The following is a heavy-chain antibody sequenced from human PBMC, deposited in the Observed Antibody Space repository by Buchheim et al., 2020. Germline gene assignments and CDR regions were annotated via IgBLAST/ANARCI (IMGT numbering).Heavy chain of an antibody. V-gene: IGHV4-59*03. CDR1: GHSMSAYY. CDR2: IHYNRGT. J-gene: IGHJ1*01. CDR3: ATQGGDFGDADGYFKA. Sequence: QVQLRQSGPRLMKPSETLSLTCNVSGHSMSAYYWSWIRQAAGKGLEWVGYIHYNRGTKYNPSLKSRVTMSLDMAQNQFSLNLASVTTADTAVYYCATQGGDFGDADGYFKAWGQGT. D-gene: IGHD4-17*01.